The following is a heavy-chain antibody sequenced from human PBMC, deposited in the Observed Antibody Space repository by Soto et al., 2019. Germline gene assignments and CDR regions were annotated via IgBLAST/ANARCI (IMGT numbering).Heavy chain of an antibody. CDR3: AKEFGNYCAFDY. CDR1: GFSFSTYG. V-gene: IGHV3-30*18. Sequence: QVHLVESGGGVVQPGRSLRLSCGASGFSFSTYGMHWVRQAPGKGLEWVAFISNDGSNKYYADAGKGRFTISRDKSKNSIYLPINSLKAKDMAVYSSAKEFGNYCAFDYWGQGTLVTVSS. CDR2: ISNDGSNK. D-gene: IGHD3-10*01. J-gene: IGHJ4*02.